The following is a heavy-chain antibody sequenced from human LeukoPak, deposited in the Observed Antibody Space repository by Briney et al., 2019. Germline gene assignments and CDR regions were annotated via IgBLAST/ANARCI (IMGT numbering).Heavy chain of an antibody. Sequence: SETLPLTCTVSGGSISSYYWSWIRQPPGKGLEWIGYIYYSGSTNYNPSLKSRVTISVDTSKNQFSLKLSSVTAADTAVYYCARRSRGIGFDYWGQGTLVTVSS. V-gene: IGHV4-59*08. CDR2: IYYSGST. J-gene: IGHJ4*02. D-gene: IGHD5-24*01. CDR1: GGSISSYY. CDR3: ARRSRGIGFDY.